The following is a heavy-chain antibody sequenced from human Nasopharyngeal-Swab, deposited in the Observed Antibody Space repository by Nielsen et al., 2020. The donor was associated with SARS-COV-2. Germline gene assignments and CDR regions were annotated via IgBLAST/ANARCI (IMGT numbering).Heavy chain of an antibody. J-gene: IGHJ5*02. CDR1: GYAFKSYA. CDR3: ARGGLSGSYLPTTYNWFDP. CDR2: INVGNGNT. V-gene: IGHV1-3*01. D-gene: IGHD1-26*01. Sequence: ASVKVSCKASGYAFKSYAMHWVRQAPGQRLEWMGWINVGNGNTKYSQKFQGRVTITRDTSASTAYMEPSSLRSEDTAVYYCARGGLSGSYLPTTYNWFDPWGQGTLVTVSS.